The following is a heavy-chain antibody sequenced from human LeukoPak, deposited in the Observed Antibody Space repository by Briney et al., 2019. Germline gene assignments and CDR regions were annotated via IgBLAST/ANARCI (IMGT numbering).Heavy chain of an antibody. CDR2: MNPNSGNT. CDR3: ARGRSRSYYYDS. Sequence: ASVKASCKASGYTFTSYDINWVRQATGQGLEWMGWMNPNSGNTGYAQKFQGRVTMTRNTSISTAYMELSSLRSEDTAVYYCARGRSRSYYYDSWGQGALVTVSS. CDR1: GYTFTSYD. V-gene: IGHV1-8*01. J-gene: IGHJ4*02. D-gene: IGHD3-22*01.